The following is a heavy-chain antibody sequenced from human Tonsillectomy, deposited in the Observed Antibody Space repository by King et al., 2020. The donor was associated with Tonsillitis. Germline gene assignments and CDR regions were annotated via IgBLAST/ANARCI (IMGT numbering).Heavy chain of an antibody. CDR3: ARDDHSNDGVGD. Sequence: VQLQESGPGLVKPSETLSLTCAVSGYSISSGYYWAWIRQPPGKGLEWIGSIYHSGTYYNPSLKSRVTISIDTSKNQFSLKLSSVTAADTAVYYCARDDHSNDGVGDWGQGTLVTVSS. D-gene: IGHD4-11*01. CDR2: IYHSGT. CDR1: GYSISSGYY. J-gene: IGHJ4*02. V-gene: IGHV4-38-2*02.